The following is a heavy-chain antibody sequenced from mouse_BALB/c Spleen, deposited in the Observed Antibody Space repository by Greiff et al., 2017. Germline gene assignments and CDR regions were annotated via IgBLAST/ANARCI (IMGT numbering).Heavy chain of an antibody. Sequence: VQLQQSGPELVKPGASVKISCKASGYTFTDYNMHWVKQSHGKSLEWIGYIYPYNGGTGYNQKFKSKATLTVDNSSSTAYMELRSLTSEDSAVYYCARGYPGNWYFDVWGAGTTVTVSS. D-gene: IGHD2-14*01. J-gene: IGHJ1*01. V-gene: IGHV1S29*02. CDR2: IYPYNGGT. CDR3: ARGYPGNWYFDV. CDR1: GYTFTDYN.